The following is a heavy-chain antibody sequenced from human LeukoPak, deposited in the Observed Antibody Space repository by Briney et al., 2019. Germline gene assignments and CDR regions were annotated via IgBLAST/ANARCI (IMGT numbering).Heavy chain of an antibody. CDR2: INPNSGGT. V-gene: IGHV1-2*02. CDR3: ARGGRLGLLLIFYHYMDV. J-gene: IGHJ6*03. D-gene: IGHD1-7*01. Sequence: GASVKVSCKASGYTFTGYYIHWVRQAPGQGLEWMGWINPNSGGTNYAQQFQGRVTMTRDTSISTAYMELSSLRSDDTAVYYCARGGRLGLLLIFYHYMDVWGKGTTVTVSS. CDR1: GYTFTGYY.